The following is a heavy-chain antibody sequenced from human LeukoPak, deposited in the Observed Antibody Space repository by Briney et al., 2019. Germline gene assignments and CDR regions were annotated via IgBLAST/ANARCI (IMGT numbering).Heavy chain of an antibody. Sequence: GGSLRLSCAASGFTFSDYTMNWVRQAPGKGLEWRSSIGTAGNYIFYADSVQGRFTISRDNANDSLYLEMKSLRVEDTATYYCATNLFCASASCLWGQGTLVTVSS. CDR3: ATNLFCASASCL. CDR1: GFTFSDYT. D-gene: IGHD2-2*01. CDR2: IGTAGNYI. V-gene: IGHV3-21*01. J-gene: IGHJ4*02.